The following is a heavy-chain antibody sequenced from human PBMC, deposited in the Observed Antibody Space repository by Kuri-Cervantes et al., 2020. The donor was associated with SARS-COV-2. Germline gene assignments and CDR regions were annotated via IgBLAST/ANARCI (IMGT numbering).Heavy chain of an antibody. CDR3: ASRGCSSTSCYTYWFDP. CDR2: LNPNSGGT. CDR1: GYTFTGYY. Sequence: ASVKVSCKASGYTFTGYYMHWVRQAPGQGLEWMGWLNPNSGGTNYAQKFQGRVTMTRDTSISTAYMELSRLRSDDTAVYYCASRGCSSTSCYTYWFDPWGQGTLVTVSS. J-gene: IGHJ5*02. V-gene: IGHV1-2*02. D-gene: IGHD2-2*02.